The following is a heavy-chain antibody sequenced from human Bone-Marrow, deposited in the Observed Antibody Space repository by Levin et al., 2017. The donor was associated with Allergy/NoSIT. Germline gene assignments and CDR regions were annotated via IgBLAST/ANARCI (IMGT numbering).Heavy chain of an antibody. J-gene: IGHJ4*02. CDR1: GFTFSSYG. D-gene: IGHD3-22*01. V-gene: IGHV3-30*18. Sequence: GESLKISCAASGFTFSSYGMHWVRQAPGKGLEWVAVISYDGSNKYYADSVKGRFTISRDNSKNTLYLQMNSLRAEDTAVYYCANPYYYDSSGYDYWGQGTLVTVSS. CDR2: ISYDGSNK. CDR3: ANPYYYDSSGYDY.